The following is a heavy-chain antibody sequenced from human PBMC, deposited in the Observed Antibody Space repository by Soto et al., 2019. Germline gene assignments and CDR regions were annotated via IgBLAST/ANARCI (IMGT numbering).Heavy chain of an antibody. D-gene: IGHD6-19*01. CDR1: GGTFRTYA. Sequence: QVQLLQSGAEVKKPGSSVRVSCEASGGTFRTYAITWVRQAPGQGLEWMGDSIPIFGKVNYAQKFQGRVTITADESATTVYVDRRSLTSEDTAIYYCAKGAVAGTPTAYYYYGMDVWGQGTTVTVS. V-gene: IGHV1-69*12. CDR2: SIPIFGKV. J-gene: IGHJ6*02. CDR3: AKGAVAGTPTAYYYYGMDV.